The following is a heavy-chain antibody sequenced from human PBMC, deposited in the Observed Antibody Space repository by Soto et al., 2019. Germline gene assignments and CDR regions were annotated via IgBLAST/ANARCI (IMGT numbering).Heavy chain of an antibody. J-gene: IGHJ4*02. V-gene: IGHV2-70*13. CDR2: IDWVGDK. D-gene: IGHD6-13*01. Sequence: SGPTLVNPTQTRTLTCTFSGFSLNASGMCLTWIRQPPGRALEWLATIDWVGDKYYTSSLATRLTISKDTSKHQVALTMTNMQPADPGTYFCARRSGSFIRSLGYLGQGALVPTSS. CDR1: GFSLNASGMC. CDR3: ARRSGSFIRSLGY.